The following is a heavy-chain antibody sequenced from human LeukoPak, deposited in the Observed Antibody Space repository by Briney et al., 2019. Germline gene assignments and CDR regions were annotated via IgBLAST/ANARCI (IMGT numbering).Heavy chain of an antibody. CDR2: IRGSGGST. V-gene: IGHV3-23*01. Sequence: GSLRLSCAASGFTFSSYAMSWVRQAPGKGLEWVSTIRGSGGSTYYADSVKGRFTISRDNSKNALFLQMSSLRAEDTAVYYCAKFRGLAAAGPIDAFDIWGQGTMVTVSS. CDR1: GFTFSSYA. D-gene: IGHD6-13*01. J-gene: IGHJ3*02. CDR3: AKFRGLAAAGPIDAFDI.